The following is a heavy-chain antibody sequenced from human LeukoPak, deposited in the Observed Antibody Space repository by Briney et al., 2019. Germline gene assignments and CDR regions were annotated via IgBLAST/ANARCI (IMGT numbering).Heavy chain of an antibody. D-gene: IGHD6-13*01. J-gene: IGHJ6*03. CDR1: GYTFTGYY. V-gene: IGHV1-2*02. CDR2: INPNSGGT. Sequence: GASVKVSCKASGYTFTGYYMHWVRQAPGQGLEWMGWINPNSGGTNYAQKFQGRVTMTTDTSTSTAYMELRSLRSDDTAVYYCARDRSDHSSSWYYYYYYMDVWGKGTTVTISS. CDR3: ARDRSDHSSSWYYYYYYMDV.